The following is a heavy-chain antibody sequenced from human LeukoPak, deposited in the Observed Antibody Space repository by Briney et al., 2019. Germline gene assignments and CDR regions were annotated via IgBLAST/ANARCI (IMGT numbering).Heavy chain of an antibody. J-gene: IGHJ4*02. D-gene: IGHD4-11*01. CDR1: GFDFSNYW. CDR3: ASNYGG. CDR2: IKQDGSEK. Sequence: PGGSLRLSCAASGFDFSNYWMYWVRQAPGKGLEWVANIKQDGSEKYYVDSVRGRFTISRDNAKNSLSLQMNSLRAEDTAVYYSASNYGGWGQGTLVTVSS. V-gene: IGHV3-7*03.